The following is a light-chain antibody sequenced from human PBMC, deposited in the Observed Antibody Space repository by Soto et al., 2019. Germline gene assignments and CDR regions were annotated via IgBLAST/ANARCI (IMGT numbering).Light chain of an antibody. Sequence: EIVIRQSPASLSVSPEESVTLSCRASQSVASNLAWYQQKPGQAPRLLIYGTSTRATGVPDRFSGSGSGTDFTLTISSLQAADFAVYHCQHYKILPNTFGQGTRLETK. J-gene: IGKJ5*01. CDR1: QSVASN. CDR3: QHYKILPNT. V-gene: IGKV3-15*01. CDR2: GTS.